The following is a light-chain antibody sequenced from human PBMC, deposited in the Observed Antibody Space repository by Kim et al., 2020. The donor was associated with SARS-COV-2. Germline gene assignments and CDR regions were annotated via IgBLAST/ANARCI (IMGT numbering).Light chain of an antibody. CDR3: QSYDSSNYWV. Sequence: LTQPHSVSESPGKTVTISCTGSSGSIASNYVQWYQQRPGSAPTTVIYEDNQRPSGVPDRFSGSIDSSSNSASLTISGLKTEDEADYYCQSYDSSNYWVFGGGTQLTVL. V-gene: IGLV6-57*02. CDR2: EDN. J-gene: IGLJ3*02. CDR1: SGSIASNY.